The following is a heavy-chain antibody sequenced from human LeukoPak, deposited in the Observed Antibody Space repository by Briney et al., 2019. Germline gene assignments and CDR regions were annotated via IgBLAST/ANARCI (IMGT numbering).Heavy chain of an antibody. J-gene: IGHJ5*02. D-gene: IGHD1-26*01. CDR2: INPTGTTT. Sequence: ASVKVSCKASGYTFTGYYMHWVRQAPGQGLEWVGLINPTGTTTLYAQKFQGRITLTRDMSATTDYMELSSLTSEDTAVYYCARDNSVGGIAWWFDPWGQGTLVTVSS. V-gene: IGHV1-46*01. CDR3: ARDNSVGGIAWWFDP. CDR1: GYTFTGYY.